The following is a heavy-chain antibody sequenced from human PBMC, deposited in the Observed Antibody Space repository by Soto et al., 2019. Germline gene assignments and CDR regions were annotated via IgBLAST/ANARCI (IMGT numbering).Heavy chain of an antibody. Sequence: SGPTLVNPTETLTLTCTVSGFSLSNARMGVSWIRQSPGKALEWLAHIFSNDEKSYSTSLKSRLTISKDTSKSQVVLTMTNMVPVDTATYYCARILGLRFLEFDPWGQGTLVTVSS. V-gene: IGHV2-26*01. CDR3: ARILGLRFLEFDP. CDR2: IFSNDEK. J-gene: IGHJ5*02. D-gene: IGHD3-3*01. CDR1: GFSLSNARMG.